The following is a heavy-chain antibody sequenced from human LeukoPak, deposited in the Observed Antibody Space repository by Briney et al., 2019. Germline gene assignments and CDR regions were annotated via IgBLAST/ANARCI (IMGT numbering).Heavy chain of an antibody. CDR1: GFTFSSYW. CDR3: ARGVARYDSSGYAIDY. Sequence: GGSLRLSCAASGFTFSSYWMHWVRQIPGKGLVWVSRIKSDGSTIYADSVKGRFTISRDNSKNTLYLQMNSLRAEDTAVYYCARGVARYDSSGYAIDYWGQGTLVTVSS. D-gene: IGHD3-22*01. J-gene: IGHJ4*02. CDR2: IKSDGST. V-gene: IGHV3-74*01.